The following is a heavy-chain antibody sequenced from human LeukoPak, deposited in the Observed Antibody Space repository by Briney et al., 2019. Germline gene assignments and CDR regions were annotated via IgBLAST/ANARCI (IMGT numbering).Heavy chain of an antibody. Sequence: GGSLRLSCAASGFTFSSYSMNWVRQAPGKGLEWVSSISSSSSYIYYADSVKGRFTISRDNAKSSLYLQMNSLRAEDTAVYYCVTLQISSGWYSFDYWGQGTLVTVSS. V-gene: IGHV3-21*01. D-gene: IGHD6-19*01. CDR3: VTLQISSGWYSFDY. J-gene: IGHJ4*02. CDR1: GFTFSSYS. CDR2: ISSSSSYI.